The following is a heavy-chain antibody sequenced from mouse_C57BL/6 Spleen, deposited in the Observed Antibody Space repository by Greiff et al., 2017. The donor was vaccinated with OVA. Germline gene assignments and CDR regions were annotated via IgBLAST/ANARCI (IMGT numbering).Heavy chain of an antibody. CDR3: ARHEIQDYYAMDY. CDR2: ISGGGGNT. CDR1: GFTFSSYT. V-gene: IGHV5-9*01. Sequence: EVKLMESGGGLVKPGGSLKLSCAASGFTFSSYTMSWVRQTPEKRLEWVATISGGGGNTYYPDSVKGRFTISRDNAKNTLYLQMSSLRSEDTALYYCARHEIQDYYAMDYWGQGTSVTVSS. J-gene: IGHJ4*01.